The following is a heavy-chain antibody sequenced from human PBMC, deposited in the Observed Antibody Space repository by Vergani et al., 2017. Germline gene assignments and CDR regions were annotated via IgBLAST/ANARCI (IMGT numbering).Heavy chain of an antibody. CDR3: ARVNTETNGHLYYYYYMDV. D-gene: IGHD4-11*01. Sequence: QVQLQQWGGGLLKPSETLSLTCVVNGGSFTSYHWTWIRQSPGEGLEWVGDIDHTGRPDYNPSLKSRLTISVDNSRNQFSLPLNSVTATDTAIYFCARVNTETNGHLYYYYYMDVWGQGTAVTVS. V-gene: IGHV4-34*01. CDR1: GGSFTSYH. J-gene: IGHJ6*03. CDR2: IDHTGRP.